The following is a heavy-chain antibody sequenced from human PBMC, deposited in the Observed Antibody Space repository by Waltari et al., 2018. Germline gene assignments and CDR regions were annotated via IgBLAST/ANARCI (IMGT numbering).Heavy chain of an antibody. CDR3: ARDGPMPYYYYGMDV. CDR2: IYYSGST. D-gene: IGHD2-2*01. Sequence: QVQLQESGPGLVKPSETLSLTCTVSGGSISSHYWSWIRQPPGKGLEWIGYIYYSGSTNYNPSLKSRVTISVDTSKNQFSLKLSSVTAADTAVYYCARDGPMPYYYYGMDVWGQGTTVTVSS. J-gene: IGHJ6*02. V-gene: IGHV4-59*11. CDR1: GGSISSHY.